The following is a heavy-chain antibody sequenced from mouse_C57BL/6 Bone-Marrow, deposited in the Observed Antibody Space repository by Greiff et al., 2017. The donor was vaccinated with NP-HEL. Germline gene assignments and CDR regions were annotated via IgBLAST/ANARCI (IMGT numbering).Heavy chain of an antibody. V-gene: IGHV1-55*01. J-gene: IGHJ1*03. D-gene: IGHD1-1*01. Sequence: QVQLQQPGAELVKPGASVKMSCKASGYTFTSYWITWVKQRPGHGLEWIGDIYPGSGSTNYNEKFKGKATLTVDTSYSTGYMQLSSRTSEDSAVYYCARGDGSNYVRYFDVWGTGTTVTVAS. CDR2: IYPGSGST. CDR3: ARGDGSNYVRYFDV. CDR1: GYTFTSYW.